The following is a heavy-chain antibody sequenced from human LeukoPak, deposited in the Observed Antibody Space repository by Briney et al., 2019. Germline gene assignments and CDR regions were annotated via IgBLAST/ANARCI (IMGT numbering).Heavy chain of an antibody. CDR3: ARDNGVVHGVYYMDV. Sequence: PGGSLRLSCAASGFTFSNYWMTWVRQAPGKGPEWVADIKQDGSEKLYVNSVRGRFTISRDNAKMSLFLQMNSLRAEDTAVYYCARDNGVVHGVYYMDVWGKGTTVTVS. V-gene: IGHV3-7*01. D-gene: IGHD3-3*01. J-gene: IGHJ6*03. CDR1: GFTFSNYW. CDR2: IKQDGSEK.